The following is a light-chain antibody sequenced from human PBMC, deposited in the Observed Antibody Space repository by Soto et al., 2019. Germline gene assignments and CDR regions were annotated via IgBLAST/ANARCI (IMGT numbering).Light chain of an antibody. CDR3: HQCDSAPQT. CDR1: QTITSL. Sequence: LHLTQCPSPLSESVSARVTITGRASQTITSLLAWYQQKPGKAPKLLIYKASSLESGVPSRFSGSGSETDFSLTISRLEPEDFAAYYCHQCDSAPQTFGQGTKVDI. J-gene: IGKJ2*01. V-gene: IGKV1-5*03. CDR2: KAS.